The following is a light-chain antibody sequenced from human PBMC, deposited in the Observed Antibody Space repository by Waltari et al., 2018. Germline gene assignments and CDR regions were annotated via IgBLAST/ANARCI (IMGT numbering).Light chain of an antibody. J-gene: IGKJ1*01. V-gene: IGKV1-5*03. Sequence: DIQMTQSPSTVSASVGDRVIITCRTSQRINNWLAWYQQKPGQPPKLLIYKASTLASGVPSRFSGSGSGTEFTLTISSLEPDDFATYYCQQYNSYSPWTFGQGTKVEIK. CDR3: QQYNSYSPWT. CDR2: KAS. CDR1: QRINNW.